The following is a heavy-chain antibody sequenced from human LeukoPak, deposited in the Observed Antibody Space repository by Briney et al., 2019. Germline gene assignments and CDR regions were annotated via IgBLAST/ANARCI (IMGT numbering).Heavy chain of an antibody. D-gene: IGHD2-21*01. CDR2: MNPKTGTT. V-gene: IGHV1-8*01. CDR3: ARGLLGYYYYYMDV. CDR1: RSTFNTYD. J-gene: IGHJ6*03. Sequence: ASVKVSCKASRSTFNTYDIHWVRQTRGQGLEWMAWMNPKTGTTGYATTFQGRIYMTSNTSISTAYMELSSVRPEDTGIYYCARGLLGYYYYYMDVWGEGTTVTVSS.